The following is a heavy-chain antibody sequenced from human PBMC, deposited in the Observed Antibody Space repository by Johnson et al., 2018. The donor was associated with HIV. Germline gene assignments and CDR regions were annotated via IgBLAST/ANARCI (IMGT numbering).Heavy chain of an antibody. J-gene: IGHJ3*02. CDR3: ARVYYYDSSGYGAFDI. V-gene: IGHV3-33*01. CDR1: GFSFSDYN. D-gene: IGHD3-22*01. CDR2: TWFDGRNK. Sequence: QVQLVESGGGVVQPGRSLRLSCAASGFSFSDYNMHWVRQAPGKGLEWVAVTWFDGRNKYYSDSVKGRFTISRDNSKNTLYLQINSLRAEDTAVYYCARVYYYDSSGYGAFDIWGQGTMVTVSS.